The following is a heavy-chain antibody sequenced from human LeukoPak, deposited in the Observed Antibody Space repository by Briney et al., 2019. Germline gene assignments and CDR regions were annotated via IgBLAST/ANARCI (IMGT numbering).Heavy chain of an antibody. CDR3: ARQGGSSSPYYYYYMDV. V-gene: IGHV4-59*08. J-gene: IGHJ6*03. CDR1: GGSISSYY. D-gene: IGHD6-13*01. CDR2: MYHSGST. Sequence: PSETLSLTCTVSGGSISSYYWGWFRQPPGKGLEWIGGMYHSGSTYYNPSLKSRVTISVDTSKNQFSLKLSSVTAADTAVYYCARQGGSSSPYYYYYMDVWGKGTTVTVSS.